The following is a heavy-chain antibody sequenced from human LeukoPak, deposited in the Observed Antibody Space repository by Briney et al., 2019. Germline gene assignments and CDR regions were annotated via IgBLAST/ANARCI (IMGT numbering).Heavy chain of an antibody. CDR3: ARKRRGSSVGGWFDP. Sequence: SETLSLTCAVYGGSFSGYYWSWIRQPPGKGLEWIGEINHSGGTNYNPSLKSRVTISVDTSKNQFSLTLSSVTAADTAVYYCARKRRGSSVGGWFDPWGQGTLVTVSS. CDR1: GGSFSGYY. J-gene: IGHJ5*02. D-gene: IGHD6-13*01. CDR2: INHSGGT. V-gene: IGHV4-34*01.